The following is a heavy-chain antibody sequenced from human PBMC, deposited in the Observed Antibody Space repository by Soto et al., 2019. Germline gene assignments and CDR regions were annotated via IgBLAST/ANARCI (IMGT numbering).Heavy chain of an antibody. CDR1: GGSISSSSYY. CDR2: VYQGGST. J-gene: IGHJ4*02. V-gene: IGHV4-39*07. CDR3: ARADYGDYFDY. D-gene: IGHD4-17*01. Sequence: PSETLSLTCTVSGGSISSSSYYWGWIRQPPGKGLEWIGNVYQGGSTYYNPSLKSRVTISVETSKNQFSLKLSSVTAADTAVYYCARADYGDYFDYWGQGTPVTVSS.